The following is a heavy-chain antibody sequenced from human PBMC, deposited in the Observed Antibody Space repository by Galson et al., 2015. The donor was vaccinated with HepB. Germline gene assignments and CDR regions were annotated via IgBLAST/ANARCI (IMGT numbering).Heavy chain of an antibody. D-gene: IGHD1-20*01. CDR2: ITPIFSTP. CDR3: ARNITYDYSYSGLDV. CDR1: GGTFGSYA. V-gene: IGHV1-69*06. Sequence: SVKVSCKASGGTFGSYAINWVRQAPGQGLEWMGGITPIFSTPYYAQKFRGTVTITADKSTNTACMEPHSLTSEDTAVYYCARNITYDYSYSGLDVWGQGTTVTVSS. J-gene: IGHJ6*02.